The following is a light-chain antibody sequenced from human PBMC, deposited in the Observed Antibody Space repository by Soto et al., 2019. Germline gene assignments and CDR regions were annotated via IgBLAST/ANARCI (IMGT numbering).Light chain of an antibody. Sequence: QTVVTQEPSLTVSPGETVTLTCGSSAGSVTSDHYPYWLQHKPGQAPRTLIYDATNKPSLTPARFSGSLLGGKAALTLSGVQPEDEAEYYCLLYYGGARVFGGGTKLTVL. J-gene: IGLJ2*01. CDR1: AGSVTSDHY. V-gene: IGLV7-46*01. CDR2: DAT. CDR3: LLYYGGARV.